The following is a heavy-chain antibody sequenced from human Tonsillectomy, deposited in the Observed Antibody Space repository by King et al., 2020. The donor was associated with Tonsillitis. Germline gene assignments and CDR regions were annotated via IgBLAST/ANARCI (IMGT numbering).Heavy chain of an antibody. CDR2: IYHSGST. CDR3: ARTGITNWFDP. V-gene: IGHV4-38-2*01. J-gene: IGHJ5*02. Sequence: VQLQESGPGLVKPSETLSLTCAVSGYSISSGYYWGWTRQPPGKGLEWIGSIYHSGSTYYNPSLKSRVTISVDTSKNQFSLKLSSVTAADTAVYYCARTGITNWFDPWGQGTLVTVSS. CDR1: GYSISSGYY. D-gene: IGHD3-3*01.